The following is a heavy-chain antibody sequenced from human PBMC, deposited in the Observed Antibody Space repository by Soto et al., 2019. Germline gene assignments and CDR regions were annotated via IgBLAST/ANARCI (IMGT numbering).Heavy chain of an antibody. Sequence: SETLSLTCTVSGGSISSYYWSWIRQSPGKGLEWIGYIYYSGSTNYNPSLKSRVTISVDTSKNQFSLKLSSVTAADTAVYYCARRYGSSFDYWGQGSLVTVSS. D-gene: IGHD4-17*01. J-gene: IGHJ4*02. V-gene: IGHV4-59*08. CDR2: IYYSGST. CDR1: GGSISSYY. CDR3: ARRYGSSFDY.